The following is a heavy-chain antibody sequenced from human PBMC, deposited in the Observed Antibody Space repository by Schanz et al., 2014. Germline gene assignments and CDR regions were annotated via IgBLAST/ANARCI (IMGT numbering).Heavy chain of an antibody. D-gene: IGHD2-2*01. CDR1: GYTFVSYS. J-gene: IGHJ4*02. CDR3: ARAPTAYCSDTSCLGTPFDY. V-gene: IGHV1-46*03. CDR2: INPSGGGT. Sequence: QVHLVQSGAEVKKPGASMKVSCKASGYTFVSYSMHWVRQAPGQGLEWMGIINPSGGGTSYALRFQDRVTVTRDTSRSTVYMELSSLRSEDTAVYYCARAPTAYCSDTSCLGTPFDYWGQGTLVTVSS.